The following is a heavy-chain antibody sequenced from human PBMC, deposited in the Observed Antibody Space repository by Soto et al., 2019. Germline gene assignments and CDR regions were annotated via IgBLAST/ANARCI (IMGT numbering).Heavy chain of an antibody. V-gene: IGHV3-23*01. CDR1: GLTFSTYA. CDR3: ARDSGIAVAGTDFDY. D-gene: IGHD6-19*01. Sequence: GGSLRLSGAASGLTFSTYAMSWVRQAPGKGLEWVSAISATGSSTYYADSVKGRFIISRDNSKNTLYLQMNSLRAEDTAVYYCARDSGIAVAGTDFDYWVQGTLVTVSS. CDR2: ISATGSST. J-gene: IGHJ4*02.